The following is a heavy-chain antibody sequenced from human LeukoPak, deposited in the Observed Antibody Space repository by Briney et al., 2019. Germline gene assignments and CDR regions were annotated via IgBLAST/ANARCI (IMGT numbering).Heavy chain of an antibody. CDR1: GFTFGDYA. CDR3: TRVAMHYYYMDV. Sequence: GGSLRLSCTASGFTFGDYAMSWVRQAPGKGLEWVGFIRSKAYGGTTEYAASVKGRFTISRDDSKNIAYLQMNSLKTEDTAVYYCTRVAMHYYYMDVWGKGTTVTVSS. D-gene: IGHD2-2*01. CDR2: IRSKAYGGTT. V-gene: IGHV3-49*04. J-gene: IGHJ6*03.